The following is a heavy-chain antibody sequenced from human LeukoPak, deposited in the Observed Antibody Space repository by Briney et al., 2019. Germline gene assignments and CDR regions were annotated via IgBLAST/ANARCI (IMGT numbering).Heavy chain of an antibody. J-gene: IGHJ4*02. D-gene: IGHD3-22*01. V-gene: IGHV1-2*02. CDR3: ARGGDRRKIVVALDY. CDR1: GYTFTGYY. CDR2: INPNSVGT. Sequence: ASVKVSCKASGYTFTGYYMRWVRQAPGQGLEWMGWINPNSVGTNYAQKLQGRVTMTTDTSTSTAYMELRSLRSDDTAVYYCARGGDRRKIVVALDYWGQGTLVTVSS.